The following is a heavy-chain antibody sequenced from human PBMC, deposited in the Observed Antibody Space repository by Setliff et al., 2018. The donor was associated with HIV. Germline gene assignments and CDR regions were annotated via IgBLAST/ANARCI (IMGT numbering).Heavy chain of an antibody. Sequence: SETLSLTCSVSGVAISSGVYYWSWIRQHPGKGLEWIGYIYYSGSTFYNPSLNGRVSISADTSENQFFLKLTSVTAADTATYYCAREFKYNRDSSGMGFDLWGQGTMVTVSS. CDR3: AREFKYNRDSSGMGFDL. D-gene: IGHD3-22*01. CDR2: IYYSGST. J-gene: IGHJ3*01. V-gene: IGHV4-31*03. CDR1: GVAISSGVYY.